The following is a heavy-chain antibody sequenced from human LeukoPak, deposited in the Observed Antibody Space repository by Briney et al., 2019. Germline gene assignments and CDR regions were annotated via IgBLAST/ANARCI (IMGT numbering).Heavy chain of an antibody. J-gene: IGHJ4*02. V-gene: IGHV2-70*04. CDR2: IDWDDDK. D-gene: IGHD4-17*01. CDR1: GFSLSTSQMR. CDR3: ARHGATPAGHYFDN. Sequence: SGPTLVNPTQTLTLTCTFSGFSLSTSQMRVTWIRQPPGKALEWLARIDWDDDKFYSTSLRTRLTISKDTSKNQVVLTMTNMDPVDTATYYCARHGATPAGHYFDNWGQGTPVTVSS.